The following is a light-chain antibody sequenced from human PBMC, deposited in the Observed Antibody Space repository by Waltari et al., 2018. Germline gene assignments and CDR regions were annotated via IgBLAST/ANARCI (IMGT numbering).Light chain of an antibody. V-gene: IGKV1-27*01. CDR3: QKYNSALLT. J-gene: IGKJ1*01. Sequence: DIQMTQSPSSLSASVGERVTITCRASQGISNYLAWYQQKPGKVPKLLIYAASTLQSGVPARFRGSGSGTDFTLTINSLQPEDVATYYCQKYNSALLTFGQGTKVEIK. CDR1: QGISNY. CDR2: AAS.